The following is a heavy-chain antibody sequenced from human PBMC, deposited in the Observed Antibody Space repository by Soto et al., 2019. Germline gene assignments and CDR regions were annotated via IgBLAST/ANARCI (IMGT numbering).Heavy chain of an antibody. CDR2: IYYTGHT. J-gene: IGHJ3*02. CDR3: ARGSQLERDALDI. D-gene: IGHD1-1*01. Sequence: QVQLQESGPGLVKPSQTLSLTCSVSGVSINSGGYYWSWLRHHPGKGLEWIGYIYYTGHTFYNASLQSRVAMSLDTSENQFSLKLSSVTAADTAVYYCARGSQLERDALDIWGQGTMVTVSS. CDR1: GVSINSGGYY. V-gene: IGHV4-31*03.